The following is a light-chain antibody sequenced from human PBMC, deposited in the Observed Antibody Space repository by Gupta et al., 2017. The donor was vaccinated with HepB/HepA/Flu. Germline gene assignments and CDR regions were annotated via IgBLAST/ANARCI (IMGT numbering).Light chain of an antibody. Sequence: SYELTQPPSVSVAQGQTATITCGGSNIGSQNVHWYQQQPGQAAVLAIYRDRERYSGIPERFSGSKSGSTATLTISRVQGGDEADYYCQQWDSATVVFGGGTKLTVL. CDR2: RDR. CDR3: QQWDSATVV. V-gene: IGLV3-9*01. CDR1: NIGSQN. J-gene: IGLJ2*01.